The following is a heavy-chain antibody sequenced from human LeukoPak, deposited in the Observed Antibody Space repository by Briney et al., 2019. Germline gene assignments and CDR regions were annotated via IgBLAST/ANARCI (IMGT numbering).Heavy chain of an antibody. CDR3: AKDRLEFTMVV. Sequence: GGSLRLSCAASGFTFSIYAMHWVRQAPGKGLEWVAVISYDGSDKYYADSVKGRFTISRDNSKNTLYLQMNSLRAEDTAVYYCAKDRLEFTMVVWGKGTTVTVSS. CDR2: ISYDGSDK. CDR1: GFTFSIYA. V-gene: IGHV3-30*04. D-gene: IGHD3-10*01. J-gene: IGHJ6*04.